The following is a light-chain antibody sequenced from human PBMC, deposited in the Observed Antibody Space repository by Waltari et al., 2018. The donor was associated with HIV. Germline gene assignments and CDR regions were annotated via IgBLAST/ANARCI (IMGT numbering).Light chain of an antibody. J-gene: IGLJ2*01. CDR3: SSADTSGIV. V-gene: IGLV3-10*01. Sequence: SYELTQPHSVSVFPGQTARITCSGDALPKTYVYWYQQKSGEAPLLVIYEDTKRTSGIPARVSGSTSGTVATLTISAAHVDDEADYYCSSADTSGIVFGGGTKLTVL. CDR2: EDT. CDR1: ALPKTY.